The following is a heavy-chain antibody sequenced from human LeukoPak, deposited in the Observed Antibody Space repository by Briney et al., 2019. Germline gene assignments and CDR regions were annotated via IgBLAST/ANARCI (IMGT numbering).Heavy chain of an antibody. Sequence: ASVKVSCKASGYTFTSYGISWVRQAPGQGLEWMGWISAYNGNTNYAQKLQGRVTMTTDTSTSTAYMELRSLRSDDTAVYYCARVGDYYDSSGYYYPFDYWGQGTLVTVSS. CDR3: ARVGDYYDSSGYYYPFDY. V-gene: IGHV1-18*01. CDR1: GYTFTSYG. J-gene: IGHJ4*02. CDR2: ISAYNGNT. D-gene: IGHD3-22*01.